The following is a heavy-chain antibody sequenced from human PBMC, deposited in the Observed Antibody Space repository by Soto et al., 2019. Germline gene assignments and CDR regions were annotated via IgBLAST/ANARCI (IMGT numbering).Heavy chain of an antibody. CDR3: AGGTDFVSNGQGYWYFDL. CDR1: GYTFTSYD. D-gene: IGHD6-19*01. CDR2: MNPNSGDT. J-gene: IGHJ2*01. V-gene: IGHV1-8*01. Sequence: QEQLVQSGAEVKKPGASVKVSCKASGYTFTSYDINWVRQVTGQGLEWMGWMNPNSGDTGYAQKFQGRVTMTRNTSIRTFNMELSSLRSEDTAVYYCAGGTDFVSNGQGYWYFDLWGRGTLVTVSS.